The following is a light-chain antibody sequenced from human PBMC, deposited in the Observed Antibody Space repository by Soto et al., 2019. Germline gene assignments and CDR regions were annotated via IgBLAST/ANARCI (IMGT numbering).Light chain of an antibody. CDR3: QQYVTYPWT. V-gene: IGKV4-1*01. J-gene: IGKJ1*01. CDR1: QSVLYGSTNRNS. CDR2: WAF. Sequence: DIVMTQSPDSLAVSLGERATINCKSSQSVLYGSTNRNSLAWFQQKPGQPPKLLISWAFTRESGVPDRFSGSGSGTDFTLTISSLQAGDAAVYYCQQYVTYPWTFGQGTKVEI.